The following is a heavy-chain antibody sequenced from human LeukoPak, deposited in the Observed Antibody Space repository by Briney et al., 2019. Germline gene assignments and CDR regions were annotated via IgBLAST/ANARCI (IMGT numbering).Heavy chain of an antibody. J-gene: IGHJ3*02. CDR1: GGSISSYY. CDR3: ARRYFDWLYAFDI. CDR2: IYYSGST. V-gene: IGHV4-59*08. D-gene: IGHD3-9*01. Sequence: SETLSLTCTVSGGSISSYYWSWIRQPPGKGLEWIGYIYYSGSTNYNPSLKSRVTISVDTSKNQFSLKLSSVTAADTAVYYCARRYFDWLYAFDIWGQGTMVTVSS.